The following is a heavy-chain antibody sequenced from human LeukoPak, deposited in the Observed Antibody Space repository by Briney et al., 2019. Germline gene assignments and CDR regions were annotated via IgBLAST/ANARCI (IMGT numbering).Heavy chain of an antibody. CDR3: ASSIVARSYNWFDP. CDR2: IYYSGST. V-gene: IGHV4-59*01. CDR1: GGSISSYY. D-gene: IGHD5-12*01. J-gene: IGHJ5*02. Sequence: KPSETLSLTCTVSGGSISSYYWSWIRQPPGKGLEWIGYIYYSGSTNYNPSLKSRVTISVDTSKTQFSLKLSSVTAADTAVYYCASSIVARSYNWFDPWGQGTLVTVSS.